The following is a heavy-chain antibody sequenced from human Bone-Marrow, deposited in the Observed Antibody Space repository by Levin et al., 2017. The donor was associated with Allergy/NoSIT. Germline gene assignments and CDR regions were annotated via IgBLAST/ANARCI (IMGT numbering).Heavy chain of an antibody. J-gene: IGHJ6*02. V-gene: IGHV4-59*01. Sequence: SETLSLTCTVSGGSISSYYWSWIRQPPGKGLEWIGYIYYSGSTNYNPSLKSRVTISVDTSKNQFSLKLSSVTAADTAVYYCAREGSGSYGPFYHGMDVWGQGTTVTVSS. D-gene: IGHD3-10*01. CDR2: IYYSGST. CDR3: AREGSGSYGPFYHGMDV. CDR1: GGSISSYY.